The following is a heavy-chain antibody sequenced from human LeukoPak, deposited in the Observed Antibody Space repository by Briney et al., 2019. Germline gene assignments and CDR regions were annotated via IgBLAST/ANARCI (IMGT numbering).Heavy chain of an antibody. CDR2: FYSGVRT. Sequence: PGGSLRLSCEASGFAVSSNYMSWVRQAPGKGLEWVSTFYSGVRTFYSDAVKGRFTIDRDPSKNSLFLQMKSLRAEDTAVYFCTREVASEVTPTDWYFDLWGRGTSVTVSS. CDR1: GFAVSSNY. D-gene: IGHD4-23*01. V-gene: IGHV3-66*01. J-gene: IGHJ2*01. CDR3: TREVASEVTPTDWYFDL.